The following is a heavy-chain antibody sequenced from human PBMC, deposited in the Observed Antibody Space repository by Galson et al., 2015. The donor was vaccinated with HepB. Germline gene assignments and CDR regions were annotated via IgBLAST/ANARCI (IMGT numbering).Heavy chain of an antibody. CDR1: GYSFTSYW. D-gene: IGHD2-2*01. CDR3: VRDSCSSTSCPNPTNYWYFDL. V-gene: IGHV5-51*03. CDR2: IYPGDSDT. Sequence: QSGAEVKKPGESLKISCKGSGYSFTSYWIGWVRQMPGKGLEWMGIIYPGDSDTRYSPSFQGQVTISADKSISTAYLQWSSLRAEDMAVYYCVRDSCSSTSCPNPTNYWYFDLWGRGTLVTVSS. J-gene: IGHJ2*01.